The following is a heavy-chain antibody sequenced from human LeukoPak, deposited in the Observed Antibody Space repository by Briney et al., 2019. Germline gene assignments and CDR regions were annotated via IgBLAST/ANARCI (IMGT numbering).Heavy chain of an antibody. D-gene: IGHD3-9*01. Sequence: ASVKVSCKASGYTFTRYGISWVRQTPGQGLEWMGWISAYNGNTNYAQKLQGRVTMTTDTSTSTAYMEPRSLRSDDTAVYYCARAPYYDILTGYYPSYFDYWGQGTLVTVSS. V-gene: IGHV1-18*01. CDR3: ARAPYYDILTGYYPSYFDY. J-gene: IGHJ4*02. CDR2: ISAYNGNT. CDR1: GYTFTRYG.